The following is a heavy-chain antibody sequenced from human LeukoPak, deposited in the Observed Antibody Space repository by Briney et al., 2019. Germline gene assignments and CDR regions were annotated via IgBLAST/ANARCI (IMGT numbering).Heavy chain of an antibody. V-gene: IGHV1-18*01. CDR3: ARVRSYYDFWSGYLSLDY. CDR1: GYTFTSYG. D-gene: IGHD3-3*01. CDR2: ISAYNGNT. Sequence: ASVKVSCKASGYTFTSYGISWVRQATGQGLEWMGWISAYNGNTNYAQKLQGRVTMTTDTSTSTAYMELRSLRSDDTAVYYCARVRSYYDFWSGYLSLDYWGQGTLVTLSS. J-gene: IGHJ4*02.